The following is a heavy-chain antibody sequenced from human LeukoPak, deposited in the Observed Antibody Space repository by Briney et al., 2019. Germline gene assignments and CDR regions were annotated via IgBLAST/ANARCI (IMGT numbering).Heavy chain of an antibody. J-gene: IGHJ3*02. Sequence: SETLSLTCTVSGGSISSSSYYWGWIRQPPGKGLEWIGSIYYSGSTYYNPSLKSRVTISVDTSKNQFSLKLSSVTAADTAVYYRAFRADHDAFDIWGQGTMVTVSS. CDR2: IYYSGST. V-gene: IGHV4-39*01. D-gene: IGHD6-19*01. CDR3: AFRADHDAFDI. CDR1: GGSISSSSYY.